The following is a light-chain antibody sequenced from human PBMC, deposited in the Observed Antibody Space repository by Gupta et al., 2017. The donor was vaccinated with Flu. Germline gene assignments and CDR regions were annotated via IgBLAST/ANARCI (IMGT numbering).Light chain of an antibody. CDR3: SSHASSAVV. CDR2: EVN. CDR1: GDDVGGYDY. V-gene: IGLV2-14*01. J-gene: IGLJ3*02. Sequence: QSALTQPASVSGSPGQSITIPCTGSGDDVGGYDYVSCYQHYHGKAPKLIIFEVNNRPSGVSSRFSGSKSGSTASLTVSGLQAEDEAHYYCSSHASSAVVFGGGTKLTVL.